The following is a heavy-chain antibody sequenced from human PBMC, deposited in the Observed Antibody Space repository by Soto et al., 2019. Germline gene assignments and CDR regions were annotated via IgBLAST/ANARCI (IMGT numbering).Heavy chain of an antibody. CDR1: GFTFSSYA. CDR3: ARDSRTDGYKYDYFDY. D-gene: IGHD5-12*01. V-gene: IGHV3-30*04. Sequence: QVQLVESGGGVVQPGRSLRLSCTASGFTFSSYAIQWVRQAPGRGLEWVAVISYDGRDEYYADSVKGRFTISRDNSKNTLYLQMNSLRAEDTGMFYCARDSRTDGYKYDYFDYWGQGTLVTVSS. CDR2: ISYDGRDE. J-gene: IGHJ4*02.